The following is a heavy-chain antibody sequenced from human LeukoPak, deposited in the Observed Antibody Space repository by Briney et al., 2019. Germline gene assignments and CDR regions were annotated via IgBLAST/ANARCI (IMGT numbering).Heavy chain of an antibody. CDR3: AKDPGSGWAKVDYFDY. CDR2: MSGSGGST. CDR1: GFTFSSYA. V-gene: IGHV3-23*01. J-gene: IGHJ4*02. D-gene: IGHD6-19*01. Sequence: GGSLRLSCAASGFTFSSYAMSWVRQAPWKGLEWVSAMSGSGGSTYYADSVNGRFTISRDNSKNTLYLQMDSLRAEDTAVYYCAKDPGSGWAKVDYFDYWGQGTLVTVSS.